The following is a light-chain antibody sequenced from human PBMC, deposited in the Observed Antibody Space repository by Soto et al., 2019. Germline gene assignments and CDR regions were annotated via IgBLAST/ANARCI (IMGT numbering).Light chain of an antibody. CDR2: AAS. J-gene: IGKJ1*01. CDR1: QGVRYD. V-gene: IGKV1-6*01. CDR3: LQYYSYPWT. Sequence: PSSLSASLGERVTITCRASQGVRYDLGWYQQKPGKAPKFLIYAASRLHSGVPSRFSGSGSGTDFTLTISSLQPEDFATYYCLQYYSYPWTFGQGTKVDIK.